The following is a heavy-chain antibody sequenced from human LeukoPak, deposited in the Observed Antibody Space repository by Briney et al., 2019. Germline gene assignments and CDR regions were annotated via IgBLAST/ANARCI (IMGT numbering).Heavy chain of an antibody. J-gene: IGHJ5*02. CDR2: ISSNSSYI. CDR1: GFTFSSYS. CDR3: ARDDAPLWFDP. V-gene: IGHV3-21*01. Sequence: GGSLRLSCAASGFTFSSYSMNWVRQAPGKGLEWVSSISSNSSYIYYADSVKGRLTISRDNAKNSLYLQMNSLRAEDTAVYYCARDDAPLWFDPWGQGTLVTVSS.